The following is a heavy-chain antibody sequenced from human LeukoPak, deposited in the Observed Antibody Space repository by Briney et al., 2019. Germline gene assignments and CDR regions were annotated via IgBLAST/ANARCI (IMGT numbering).Heavy chain of an antibody. CDR3: ARSQPLAYFDL. CDR2: IIHIFGTA. Sequence: ASVKVSCKASGGSVNSYAITWVRQAPGQGLEWMGGIIHIFGTANYAQKFQGRVTITADKSTNTAYMELSSLRSEDTAVYYCARSQPLAYFDLWGRGTLVTVSS. V-gene: IGHV1-69*06. CDR1: GGSVNSYA. J-gene: IGHJ2*01.